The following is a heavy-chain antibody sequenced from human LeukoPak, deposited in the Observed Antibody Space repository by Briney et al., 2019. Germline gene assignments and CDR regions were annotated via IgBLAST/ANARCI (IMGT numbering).Heavy chain of an antibody. D-gene: IGHD4-11*01. CDR3: ARVSDYSNYRYFDY. CDR2: INSDGYSI. CDR1: GFTFSSYW. V-gene: IGHV3-74*01. J-gene: IGHJ4*02. Sequence: SGGSLRLSCAASGFTFSSYWMHWVRQAPGKGLVWVSRINSDGYSISYADSVKGRFTISRDNAKNTLYLQMNSLRAEDTAVYYCARVSDYSNYRYFDYWGQGTLVTVSS.